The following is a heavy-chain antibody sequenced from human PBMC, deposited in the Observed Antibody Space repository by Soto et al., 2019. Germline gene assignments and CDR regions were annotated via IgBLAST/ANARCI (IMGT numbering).Heavy chain of an antibody. V-gene: IGHV4-34*01. D-gene: IGHD2-2*01. CDR1: GGSVSGYY. J-gene: IGHJ4*02. CDR2: INHSGST. CDR3: ARRYCTSTSCYAFDY. Sequence: QVQLQQWGAGLLKPSETLSLTCAVYGGSVSGYYWSWIRQPPGKGLEWIGEINHSGSTNYKPSLKSRFTISVDTSKNQFSLKLSSVTAADTAVYYCARRYCTSTSCYAFDYWGQGALVTVSS.